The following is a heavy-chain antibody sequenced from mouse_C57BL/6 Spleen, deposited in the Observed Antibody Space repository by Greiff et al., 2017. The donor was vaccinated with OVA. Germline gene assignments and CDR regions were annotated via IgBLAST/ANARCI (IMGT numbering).Heavy chain of an antibody. CDR2: INPSNGGT. CDR1: GYTFTSYW. Sequence: QVQLQQSGPELVKPGASVKLSCKASGYTFTSYWMHWVKQRPGHGLEWIGNINPSNGGTNYNEKFKSKATLTVDKSSSTAYMQLSSLTSEDSAVYYCASGYYGSGEGRPYFDYWGQGTTLTVSS. CDR3: ASGYYGSGEGRPYFDY. J-gene: IGHJ2*01. V-gene: IGHV1-53*01. D-gene: IGHD1-1*01.